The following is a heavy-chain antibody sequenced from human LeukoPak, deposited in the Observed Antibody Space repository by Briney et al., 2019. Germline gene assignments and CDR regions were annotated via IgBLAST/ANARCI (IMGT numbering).Heavy chain of an antibody. V-gene: IGHV4-59*08. Sequence: PSETLSLTCTVSGGSNYWSWIRQPPGKGLEWIAYIHYTGSPNYNPSLKSRVTISIDTSKNQFSLKLNSVTAADTAVYYCARGPGTTAFDPWGQGTLVTVSS. D-gene: IGHD1-1*01. CDR2: IHYTGSP. CDR3: ARGPGTTAFDP. J-gene: IGHJ5*02. CDR1: GGSNY.